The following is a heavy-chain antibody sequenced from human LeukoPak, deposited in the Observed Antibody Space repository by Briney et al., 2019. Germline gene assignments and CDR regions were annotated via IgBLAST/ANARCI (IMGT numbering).Heavy chain of an antibody. D-gene: IGHD1-26*01. CDR3: ASYNKWEPPN. J-gene: IGHJ4*02. CDR1: GFTFSSYG. Sequence: GGSLRLSCAASGFTFSSYGMHWVRQAPGKGLEWVAVISYDGSNKYYADSVKGRFTISRDNSKNTLYLQMNSLRAEDTAVYYCASYNKWEPPNWGQGTLVTVSS. V-gene: IGHV3-30*03. CDR2: ISYDGSNK.